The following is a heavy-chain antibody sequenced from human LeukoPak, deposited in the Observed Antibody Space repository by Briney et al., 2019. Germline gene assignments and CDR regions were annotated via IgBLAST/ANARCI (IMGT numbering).Heavy chain of an antibody. V-gene: IGHV1-69*05. Sequence: SVKVSCKASGGTFSSYAISWVRQAPGQGLEWMGGIIPIFGTANYAQKFQGRVTITTDESTSTAYMELSSLRSEDTAVYYCARDGSGSYDSSGYYSHGLFDYWGQGTLVTVSS. J-gene: IGHJ4*02. D-gene: IGHD3-22*01. CDR3: ARDGSGSYDSSGYYSHGLFDY. CDR1: GGTFSSYA. CDR2: IIPIFGTA.